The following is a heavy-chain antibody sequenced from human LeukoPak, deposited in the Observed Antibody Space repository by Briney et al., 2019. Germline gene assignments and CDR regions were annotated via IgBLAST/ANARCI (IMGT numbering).Heavy chain of an antibody. J-gene: IGHJ4*02. CDR3: ARLGANSLDY. Sequence: GESLKISCKGSGYTFTSHWIAWVRQMPGKGLEWMGIIYPGDSDTRYSPSFQGQVTISADKSISTAYLQWSSLTASDTAMYFCARLGANSLDYWGQGTLVTVSS. D-gene: IGHD4/OR15-4a*01. V-gene: IGHV5-51*01. CDR2: IYPGDSDT. CDR1: GYTFTSHW.